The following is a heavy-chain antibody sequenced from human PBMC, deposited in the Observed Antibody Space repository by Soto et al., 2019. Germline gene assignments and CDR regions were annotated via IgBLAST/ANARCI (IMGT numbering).Heavy chain of an antibody. J-gene: IGHJ6*02. CDR2: ISNSGSTT. CDR3: ASGPFKFYYGMDV. V-gene: IGHV3-48*03. CDR1: GFTFSGYE. Sequence: GGSLRLSCAVSGFTFSGYEMNWVRQAPGKGLEWVSYISNSGSTTYYADSVKGRFTISRDNAKNSLYLQMNSLRAEDTAEYYCASGPFKFYYGMDVWGQGTTVTVSS.